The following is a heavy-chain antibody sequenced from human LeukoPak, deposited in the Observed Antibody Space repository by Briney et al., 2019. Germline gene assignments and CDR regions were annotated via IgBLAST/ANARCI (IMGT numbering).Heavy chain of an antibody. V-gene: IGHV3-7*03. J-gene: IGHJ4*02. CDR3: ARDAAMVLSPYFDY. CDR1: GFTFSGYW. CDR2: IRQDGSEK. D-gene: IGHD3-10*01. Sequence: GGSLRLSCAASGFTFSGYWMSWVRQAPGKGLEWVANIRQDGSEKYYVDSVKGRFTISRDNAKNSLYLQMNSLRAEDTAVYYCARDAAMVLSPYFDYWGQGTLVTVSS.